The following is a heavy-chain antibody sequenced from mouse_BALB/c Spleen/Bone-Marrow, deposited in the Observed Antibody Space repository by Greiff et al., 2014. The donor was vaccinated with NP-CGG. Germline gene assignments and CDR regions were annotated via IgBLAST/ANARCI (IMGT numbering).Heavy chain of an antibody. CDR1: GYAFTNYL. V-gene: IGHV1-54*01. D-gene: IGHD1-1*01. CDR2: IYPGSGGT. Sequence: VHLVESGAELVRPGTSVKVSCKASGYAFTNYLIEWVKQRPGQGLEWIRVIYPGSGGTNYNEKFRDKATLTADKSSSTAYMQLSSLTSDDSAVYFCARGTTVYYFDYWGQGTTLTVSS. J-gene: IGHJ2*01. CDR3: ARGTTVYYFDY.